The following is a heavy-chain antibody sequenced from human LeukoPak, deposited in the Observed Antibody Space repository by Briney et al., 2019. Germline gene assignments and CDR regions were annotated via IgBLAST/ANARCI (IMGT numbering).Heavy chain of an antibody. J-gene: IGHJ4*02. Sequence: PGGSPRLSCAASGFTFSSYAMSWVRQAPGKGLEWVSAISGSGGSTYYADSVKGRFTISRDNSKNTLYLQMNSLRAEDTAVYYCAKDRSIVGASKLDYWGQGTLVTVSS. V-gene: IGHV3-23*01. CDR2: ISGSGGST. CDR3: AKDRSIVGASKLDY. CDR1: GFTFSSYA. D-gene: IGHD1-26*01.